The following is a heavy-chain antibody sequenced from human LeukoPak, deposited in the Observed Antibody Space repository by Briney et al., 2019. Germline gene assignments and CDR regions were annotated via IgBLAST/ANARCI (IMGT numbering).Heavy chain of an antibody. J-gene: IGHJ6*02. CDR3: ARDAGDCSGGTCHGMDV. D-gene: IGHD2-15*01. Sequence: GGSLRLSCAASGFTFSSYTMNWFRQAPGKGLEWVSSISSVSSYIYYADLVKGRFTISRDNARNSLDLQMNSLRVEDTAVFYCARDAGDCSGGTCHGMDVWGQGTTVTVSS. CDR1: GFTFSSYT. CDR2: ISSVSSYI. V-gene: IGHV3-21*01.